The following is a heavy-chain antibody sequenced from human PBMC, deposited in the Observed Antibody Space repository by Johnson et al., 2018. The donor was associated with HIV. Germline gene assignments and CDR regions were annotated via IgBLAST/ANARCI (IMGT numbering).Heavy chain of an antibody. J-gene: IGHJ3*01. CDR3: AKDQWSSSWTNDAFDF. CDR1: GFTFNDAW. V-gene: IGHV3-15*01. D-gene: IGHD6-13*01. Sequence: VQLVESGGGLVQPGGSLRLSCAASGFTFNDAWMTWVRQAPGKGLEWVGRIKSKTDGGTTDYAAPVKGRFTISRDDSKNTLYLQMNSLRAEYTAVYYCAKDQWSSSWTNDAFDFWGQGTLVTVSS. CDR2: IKSKTDGGTT.